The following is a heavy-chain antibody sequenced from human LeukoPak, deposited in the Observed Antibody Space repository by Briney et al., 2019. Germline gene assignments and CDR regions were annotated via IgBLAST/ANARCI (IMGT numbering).Heavy chain of an antibody. CDR3: ARDFAYYYDSSGYYEGDY. CDR2: IHGSDDNT. J-gene: IGHJ4*02. D-gene: IGHD3-22*01. CDR1: GFTFSSNA. Sequence: PGGSLRLSCAASGFTFSSNAMTWVRQAPGKGLEWVSAIHGSDDNTHYADSVKGRFTISRDNAKNSLYLQMNSLRAEDTAVYYCARDFAYYYDSSGYYEGDYWGQGTLVTVSS. V-gene: IGHV3-23*01.